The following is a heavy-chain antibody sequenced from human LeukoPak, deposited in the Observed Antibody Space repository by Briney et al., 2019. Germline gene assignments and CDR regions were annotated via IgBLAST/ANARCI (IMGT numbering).Heavy chain of an antibody. CDR3: AREDWNDANYYYYYMDV. CDR2: INPSGGST. J-gene: IGHJ6*03. D-gene: IGHD1-1*01. Sequence: ASVKVSCKASGYTFTSYYMHWVRQAPGQGLEWMGIINPSGGSTTYAQRFQGRVTMTRDTSTSTVYMELSSLRSEDTAVYYCAREDWNDANYYYYYMDVWGKGTTVTVSS. V-gene: IGHV1-46*01. CDR1: GYTFTSYY.